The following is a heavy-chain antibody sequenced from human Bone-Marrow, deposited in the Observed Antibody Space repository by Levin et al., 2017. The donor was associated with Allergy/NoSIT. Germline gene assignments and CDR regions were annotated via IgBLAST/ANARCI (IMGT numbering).Heavy chain of an antibody. CDR3: ATNVYDYGMDV. V-gene: IGHV3-15*01. CDR1: GFTFSNAW. J-gene: IGHJ6*02. CDR2: IKSKTDGGTT. D-gene: IGHD2-8*01. Sequence: PGESLKISCAASGFTFSNAWMSWVRQAPGKGLEWVGRIKSKTDGGTTDYAAPVKGRFTISRDDSKTTVYLQMNSLKTEDTAVYYCATNVYDYGMDVWGQGTTVTVSS.